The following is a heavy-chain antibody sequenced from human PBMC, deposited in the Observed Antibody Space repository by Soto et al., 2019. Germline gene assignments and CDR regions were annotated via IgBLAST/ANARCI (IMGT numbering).Heavy chain of an antibody. CDR3: RRRPNRDLVDY. J-gene: IGHJ4*02. CDR2: IYYSGST. D-gene: IGHD2-21*01. Sequence: SETLSLTCTVSGGSISSYYWSWIRQPPGKGLEWIGYIYYSGSTNYNPSLKSRVTISVDTSKNQFSLKLSSVTAADTAVYYCRRRPNRDLVDYWGRGTLVSVSS. V-gene: IGHV4-59*01. CDR1: GGSISSYY.